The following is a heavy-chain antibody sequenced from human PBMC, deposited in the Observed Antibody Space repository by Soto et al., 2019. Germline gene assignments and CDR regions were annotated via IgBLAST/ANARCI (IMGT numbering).Heavy chain of an antibody. CDR3: ASHPPCGADCFDAFDF. D-gene: IGHD2-21*02. CDR1: GYTFTSSG. V-gene: IGHV5-10-1*01. Sequence: PGESPKISCKGSGYTFTSSGISWVRQMPGKGREWMGRIDPSDSYVSYSPSFEGHVTISTDNSISTAYLQWSSLKASDTAMYYCASHPPCGADCFDAFDFWGQGTMVTVSS. CDR2: IDPSDSYV. J-gene: IGHJ3*01.